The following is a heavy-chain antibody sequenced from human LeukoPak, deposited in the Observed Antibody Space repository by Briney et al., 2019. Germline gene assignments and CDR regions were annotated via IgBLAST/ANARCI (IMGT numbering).Heavy chain of an antibody. CDR2: ISTDGSST. D-gene: IGHD6-6*01. Sequence: PGGPLRLSCAASGFTFSSYWMHWVRQAPGKGLVWVSRISTDGSSTNSADSVNGRLTISRDNAKNTLYLQMNSLRAEDTAVYYCVREYSSSSGRAFDIWGQGTMVTVSP. CDR3: VREYSSSSGRAFDI. J-gene: IGHJ3*02. V-gene: IGHV3-74*01. CDR1: GFTFSSYW.